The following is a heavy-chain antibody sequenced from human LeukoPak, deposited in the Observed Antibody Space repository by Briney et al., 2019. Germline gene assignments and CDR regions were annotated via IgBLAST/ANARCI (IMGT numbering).Heavy chain of an antibody. Sequence: GGSLRLSCAASGFTFSGFWMHWVRHAPGKGLVWVSCISFDGSDATYADSVKGRFTISRDNAENTLHLQMDSLTVEDTAVYYCARALYSSSWSWFDYWGQGTLVTVSS. V-gene: IGHV3-74*01. CDR1: GFTFSGFW. J-gene: IGHJ4*02. D-gene: IGHD6-13*01. CDR3: ARALYSSSWSWFDY. CDR2: ISFDGSDA.